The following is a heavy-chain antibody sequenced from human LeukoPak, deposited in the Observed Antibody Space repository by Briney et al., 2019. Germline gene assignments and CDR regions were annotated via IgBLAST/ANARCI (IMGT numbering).Heavy chain of an antibody. CDR1: GYTFTSYD. D-gene: IGHD3-3*01. Sequence: ASVKVSCKASGYTFTSYDINWVRQATGQGLEWMGWMNPNSGHTGYAQKFQGRVTITRNTSISTAYMELSSLRSEDTAVYYCARGRALRFLEWLPEGRSSSFGYWGQGTLVTVSS. V-gene: IGHV1-8*03. CDR3: ARGRALRFLEWLPEGRSSSFGY. CDR2: MNPNSGHT. J-gene: IGHJ4*02.